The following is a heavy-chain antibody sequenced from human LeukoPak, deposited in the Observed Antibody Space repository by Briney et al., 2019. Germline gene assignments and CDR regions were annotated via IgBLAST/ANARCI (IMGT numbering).Heavy chain of an antibody. Sequence: SETLSLTCTVSGGSISDFYWSWIRQSPGKGLEWIGYAYYSGSTYYNPSLKSRVTISVDTSKNQFSLKLSSVTAADTAVYYCAGGYSGYGDDYWGQGTLVTVSS. CDR2: AYYSGST. CDR3: AGGYSGYGDDY. J-gene: IGHJ4*02. V-gene: IGHV4-59*08. D-gene: IGHD5-12*01. CDR1: GGSISDFY.